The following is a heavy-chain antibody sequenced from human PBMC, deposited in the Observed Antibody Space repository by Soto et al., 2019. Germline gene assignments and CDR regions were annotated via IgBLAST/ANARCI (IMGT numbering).Heavy chain of an antibody. CDR1: RYR. J-gene: IGHJ6*02. D-gene: IGHD3-10*01. CDR3: AKDSYGAGTDYFYGMDV. V-gene: IGHV1-18*04. CDR2: ISAYNGNT. Sequence: RYRIGWLLMKPENGLEWMGWISAYNGNTNYAQKLQGRVTMTTDTSTSTAYMELRSLRSDDTAVYYCAKDSYGAGTDYFYGMDVRVQGTTV.